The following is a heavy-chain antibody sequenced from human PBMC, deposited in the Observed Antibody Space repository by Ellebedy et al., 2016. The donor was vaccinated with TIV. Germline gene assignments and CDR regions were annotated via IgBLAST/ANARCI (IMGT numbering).Heavy chain of an antibody. J-gene: IGHJ5*02. Sequence: ASVKVSCKASGYTFSSYGISWVRQAPGQGLEWMGWISAYNGDKNYAQKFQGRVTMTTDTFASTAYLELRSLRSDDTAVYYCARGFYEKFDPWGQGTLVTVSS. CDR3: ARGFYEKFDP. CDR2: ISAYNGDK. V-gene: IGHV1-18*04. CDR1: GYTFSSYG. D-gene: IGHD2/OR15-2a*01.